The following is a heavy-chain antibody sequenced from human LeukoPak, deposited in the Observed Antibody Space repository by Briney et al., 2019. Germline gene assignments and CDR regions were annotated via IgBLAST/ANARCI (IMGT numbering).Heavy chain of an antibody. J-gene: IGHJ5*02. V-gene: IGHV1-18*01. D-gene: IGHD5-24*01. CDR1: GYSFTNFG. Sequence: GASVKVSCKTSGYSFTNFGITWVRQAPGQGLEWMGWISGYNSKPFYAQKFQGRITMSRDTSTSTVYMELSSLRSEDTAFYYCATDHSMANTAWWFDPWGQGTLVTVSS. CDR3: ATDHSMANTAWWFDP. CDR2: ISGYNSKP.